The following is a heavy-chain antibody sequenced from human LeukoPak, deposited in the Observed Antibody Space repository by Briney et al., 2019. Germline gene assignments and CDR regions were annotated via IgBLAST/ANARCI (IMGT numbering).Heavy chain of an antibody. CDR1: GSISSYY. CDR3: ARYGDYPD. J-gene: IGHJ4*02. CDR2: IYYSGSI. V-gene: IGHV4-59*01. Sequence: SETLSLTCTVSGSISSYYWSWIRQPPGKGLEWIGYIYYSGSINYNPSLKSRVTISVDTSKNQFSLKLSSVTAADTAVYYCARYGDYPDWGQGTLVTVSS. D-gene: IGHD4-17*01.